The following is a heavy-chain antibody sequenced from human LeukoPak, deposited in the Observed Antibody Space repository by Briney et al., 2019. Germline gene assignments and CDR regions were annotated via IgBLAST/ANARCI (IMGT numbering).Heavy chain of an antibody. CDR2: VSDNGGLK. J-gene: IGHJ6*03. D-gene: IGHD3-9*01. Sequence: PGGSLRLSCAASGFTLSRHGMHWVRQAPGRGLEWLAVVSDNGGLKYYSDSVKGRFTISRDNSKNTLYLQMNSLRPEDTAVYYCAKTGSRGGTFRPSYYYYYMDVWGEGTTVTISS. CDR3: AKTGSRGGTFRPSYYYYYMDV. V-gene: IGHV3-30*18. CDR1: GFTLSRHG.